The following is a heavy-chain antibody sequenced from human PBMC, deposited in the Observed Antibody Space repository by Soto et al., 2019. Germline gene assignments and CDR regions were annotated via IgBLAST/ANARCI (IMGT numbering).Heavy chain of an antibody. D-gene: IGHD6-13*01. J-gene: IGHJ4*02. Sequence: QVQLQESGPGLVKPSGTLSLTCAVSGGSISSSNWWSWVRQPPGKGLEWIGEIYHSGSTNYNPSLKGRVTISVDKSKNQFSLKLSSVTAADPAVYYCARAAMGGSSWPFDYWGQGTLVTVSS. CDR3: ARAAMGGSSWPFDY. CDR2: IYHSGST. CDR1: GGSISSSNW. V-gene: IGHV4-4*02.